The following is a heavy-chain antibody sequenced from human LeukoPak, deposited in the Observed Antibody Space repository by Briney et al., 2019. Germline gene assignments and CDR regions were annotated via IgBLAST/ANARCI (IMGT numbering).Heavy chain of an antibody. CDR3: AKDLLLWFREFTSPHI. D-gene: IGHD3-10*01. CDR2: IRYDGSNK. J-gene: IGHJ4*02. CDR1: GFTFSSYG. V-gene: IGHV3-30*02. Sequence: PGGSLRLSCAASGFTFSSYGMHWVRQAPGKGLEWVAFIRYDGSNKYYADSVKGRFTISRDNSKNTLYLQMNSLRAEDTAVYYCAKDLLLWFREFTSPHIWGQGTLVTVSS.